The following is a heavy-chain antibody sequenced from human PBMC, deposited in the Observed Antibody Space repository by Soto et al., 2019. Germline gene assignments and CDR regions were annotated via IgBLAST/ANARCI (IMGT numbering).Heavy chain of an antibody. CDR2: IYYSGST. CDR3: ARVERSYYDSSGILDY. CDR1: GGSISSGGYY. D-gene: IGHD3-22*01. J-gene: IGHJ4*02. V-gene: IGHV4-31*03. Sequence: PSETLSLTCTVSGGSISSGGYYWSWIRQHPGKGLEWIGYIYYSGSTYYNPSLKSRVTISVDTSKNQFSLKLSSVTAADTAVYYCARVERSYYDSSGILDYWGQGTLVTVSS.